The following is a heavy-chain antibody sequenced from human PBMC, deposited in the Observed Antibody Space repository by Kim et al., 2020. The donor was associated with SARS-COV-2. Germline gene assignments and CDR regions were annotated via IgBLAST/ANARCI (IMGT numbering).Heavy chain of an antibody. V-gene: IGHV3-23*01. Sequence: YADSVKGRFTNYRDRSKNTLYLQMNSLRADDTAIYYCAKGYTSGYYYFDYWGQGTLVTVSS. CDR3: AKGYTSGYYYFDY. J-gene: IGHJ4*02. D-gene: IGHD6-19*01.